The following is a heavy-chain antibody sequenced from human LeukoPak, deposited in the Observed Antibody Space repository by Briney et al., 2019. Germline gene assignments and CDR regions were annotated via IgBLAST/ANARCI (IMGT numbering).Heavy chain of an antibody. J-gene: IGHJ4*02. Sequence: PGGTLRLCCGASGFTFSYSVMNWVRQAPGKGLERVAFIRYDGSNKYYAYSVKRRFTISRDNVKSTLYLQMISLRAEDTAVYYCAKDRRRSKTYYYEAGSYYFDYWGQGTRVTVFS. CDR2: IRYDGSNK. D-gene: IGHD3-10*01. CDR3: AKDRRRSKTYYYEAGSYYFDY. V-gene: IGHV3-30*02. CDR1: GFTFSYSV.